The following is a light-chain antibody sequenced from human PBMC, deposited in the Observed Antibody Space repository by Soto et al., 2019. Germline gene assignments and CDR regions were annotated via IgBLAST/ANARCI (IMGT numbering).Light chain of an antibody. V-gene: IGKV3-20*01. CDR3: QQYGSSPLT. J-gene: IGKJ4*01. CDR2: GAS. Sequence: EIVLTQSPGTLSLSPGERVTLSCRASQSVSSSYLAWYQQKPSQAPRLLIYGASSRATGIPDRFSGSGSGTDFTLTISRLEPEDFAVYYCQQYGSSPLTFGGGTKVEI. CDR1: QSVSSSY.